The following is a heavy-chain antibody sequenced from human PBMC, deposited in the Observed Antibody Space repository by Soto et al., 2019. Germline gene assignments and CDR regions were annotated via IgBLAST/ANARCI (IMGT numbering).Heavy chain of an antibody. J-gene: IGHJ4*02. CDR3: ARGIAPYYFDY. CDR2: SNAGNGNT. D-gene: IGHD6-13*01. CDR1: GYTFTSYA. V-gene: IGHV1-3*05. Sequence: QVQLVQSGAEEKKPGASVKVSCKASGYTFTSYAMHWVRQAPGQRLEWMGWSNAGNGNTKYSQKFQGRVTITRDTSASTAYMELSSLRSEDTAVYYCARGIAPYYFDYWGQGTLVTVSS.